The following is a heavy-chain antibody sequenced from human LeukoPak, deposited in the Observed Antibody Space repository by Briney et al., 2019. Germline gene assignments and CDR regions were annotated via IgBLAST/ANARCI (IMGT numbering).Heavy chain of an antibody. CDR2: MNPNSGNT. CDR1: GYTFTSYD. CDR3: AMGIAAGNTPVDY. J-gene: IGHJ4*02. Sequence: ASVKVSCKASGYTFTSYDINWVRQATGQGLERMGWMNPNSGNTGYAQKFQGRVTMTRNTSISTAYMELSSLRSEDTAVYYCAMGIAAGNTPVDYWGQGTLVTVSS. D-gene: IGHD6-13*01. V-gene: IGHV1-8*01.